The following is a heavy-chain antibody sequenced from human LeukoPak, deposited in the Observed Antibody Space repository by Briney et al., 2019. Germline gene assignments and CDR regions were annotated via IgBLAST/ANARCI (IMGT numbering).Heavy chain of an antibody. CDR1: GGSISGSPYY. D-gene: IGHD6-13*01. Sequence: SETLSLTCTVSGGSISGSPYYWGWVRQPPGKGLQWIGSKYYSGSSYSNPSLKSRVTISLDTSKNQLSLNLSSVTAVDTAVYYCARNEGQQLSRSWFDPWGQGTLVTVSS. CDR3: ARNEGQQLSRSWFDP. J-gene: IGHJ5*02. CDR2: KYYSGSS. V-gene: IGHV4-39*01.